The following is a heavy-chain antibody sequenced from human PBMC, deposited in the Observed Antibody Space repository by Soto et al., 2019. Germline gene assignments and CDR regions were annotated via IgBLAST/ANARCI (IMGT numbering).Heavy chain of an antibody. J-gene: IGHJ6*01. V-gene: IGHV1-3*01. D-gene: IGHD6-13*01. CDR2: INAGNGNT. CDR3: ASVGYSSSWYGGYYYGMDV. Sequence: ASVKVSCKASGYTFTSYAMHWVRQAPGQRLEWMGWINAGNGNTKYSQKFQGRVTITRDTSASTAYMELSSLRSEDTAVYYCASVGYSSSWYGGYYYGMDVWGQGTTVTVSS. CDR1: GYTFTSYA.